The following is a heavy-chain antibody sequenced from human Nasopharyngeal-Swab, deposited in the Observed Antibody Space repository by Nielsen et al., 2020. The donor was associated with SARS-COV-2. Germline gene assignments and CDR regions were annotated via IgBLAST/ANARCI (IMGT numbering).Heavy chain of an antibody. V-gene: IGHV4-59*01. D-gene: IGHD5-24*01. CDR3: ARGEMATTSFDY. J-gene: IGHJ4*02. CDR2: IYYSGST. CDR1: GGSISSYY. Sequence: SETLSLTCTVSGGSISSYYWSWIRQPPGKGLEWIGYIYYSGSTNYNPSLKSRVTISVDTSKNQFSLKLSFVTAADTAVYYCARGEMATTSFDYWGQGTLVTVSS.